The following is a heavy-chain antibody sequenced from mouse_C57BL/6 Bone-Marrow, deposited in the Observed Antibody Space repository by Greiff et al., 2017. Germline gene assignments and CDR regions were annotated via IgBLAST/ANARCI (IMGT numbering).Heavy chain of an antibody. D-gene: IGHD2-4*01. Sequence: QVQLQQPGAGLVRPGTSVQLSCKASGYTFTSYWLHWVKQRPGQGLEWIGVIDPSDSYTNYNQKFKGMATLTVATSSRSSYMQLSNLKSEDSAVYYRARGDDYDFDYWGKRTTLTVSS. V-gene: IGHV1-59*01. CDR1: GYTFTSYW. CDR3: ARGDDYDFDY. J-gene: IGHJ2*01. CDR2: IDPSDSYT.